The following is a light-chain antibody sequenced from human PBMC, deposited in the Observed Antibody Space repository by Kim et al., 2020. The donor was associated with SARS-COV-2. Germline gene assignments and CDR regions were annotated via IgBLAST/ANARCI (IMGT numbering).Light chain of an antibody. CDR3: QQYNNWPPRYT. CDR1: QSVSSN. CDR2: GAS. J-gene: IGKJ2*01. Sequence: SPGERAPLSCRASQSVSSNLAWYQQKPGQAPRLLIYGASTRATDIPARFSGSGSGTEFTLTISSLQSEDFAVYYCQQYNNWPPRYTFGQGTKLEI. V-gene: IGKV3-15*01.